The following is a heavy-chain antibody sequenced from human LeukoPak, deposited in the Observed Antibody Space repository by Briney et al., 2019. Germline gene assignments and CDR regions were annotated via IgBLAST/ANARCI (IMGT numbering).Heavy chain of an antibody. CDR3: ARAQAYSGRIFDY. V-gene: IGHV4-59*12. J-gene: IGHJ4*02. D-gene: IGHD1-26*01. CDR1: GGSINNYY. Sequence: SETLSLTCTVSGGSINNYYWNWIRQPPGKGLEWIGYIYYSGSTNYNPSLKSRVTISVDTSKNQFSLQLNSVTPEDTAVYYCARAQAYSGRIFDYWGQGTLVTVSS. CDR2: IYYSGST.